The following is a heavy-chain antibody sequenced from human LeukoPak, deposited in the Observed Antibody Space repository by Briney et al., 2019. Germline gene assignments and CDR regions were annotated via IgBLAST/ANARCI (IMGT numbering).Heavy chain of an antibody. Sequence: PGGSLRLSCAASGFTFSSYAMSWVRQAPGKGLEWVSAISGSGGSTYYADSVKGRFTISRDNSKNTLYLQMNSLRAEDTAMYYCARESWSDSVAFDIWGLGTMVIVSS. V-gene: IGHV3-23*01. J-gene: IGHJ3*02. D-gene: IGHD3-3*01. CDR2: ISGSGGST. CDR3: ARESWSDSVAFDI. CDR1: GFTFSSYA.